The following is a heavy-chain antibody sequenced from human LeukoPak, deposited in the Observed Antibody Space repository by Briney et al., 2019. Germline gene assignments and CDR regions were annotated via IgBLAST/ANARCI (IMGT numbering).Heavy chain of an antibody. J-gene: IGHJ5*02. CDR2: IYYSGST. V-gene: IGHV4-59*01. Sequence: PSETLTLTCTVSGGSISRYYWSWIRQPPGKGLEWIGYIYYSGSTNYNPSLKSRVTISVDTSKNQYSLKLRSVTAADTAVYYCAREALVYRTRFDPWGQGTLVTVSS. CDR1: GGSISRYY. D-gene: IGHD3-16*02. CDR3: AREALVYRTRFDP.